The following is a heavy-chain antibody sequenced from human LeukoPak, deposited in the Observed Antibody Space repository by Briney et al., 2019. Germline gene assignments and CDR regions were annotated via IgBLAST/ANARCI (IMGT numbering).Heavy chain of an antibody. V-gene: IGHV3-48*01. CDR3: ATSGSYYGEYFQH. J-gene: IGHJ1*01. CDR2: ISSSSSTI. D-gene: IGHD1-26*01. CDR1: GFTFSSYS. Sequence: GGSLRLSCAASGFTFSSYSMNWVRQAPGKGLEWVSYISSSSSTIYYADSVKGRFTISRDNAKNSLYLQMNSLRAEDTAVYYCATSGSYYGEYFQHWGQGTLVTVSS.